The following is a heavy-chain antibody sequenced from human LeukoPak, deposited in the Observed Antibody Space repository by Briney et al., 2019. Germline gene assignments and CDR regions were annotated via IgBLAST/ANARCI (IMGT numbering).Heavy chain of an antibody. CDR2: INILSNYI. D-gene: IGHD6-13*01. CDR1: GFTFSSYS. CDR3: ARDSHSSSWYSEFDY. J-gene: IGHJ4*02. Sequence: PGGAVTLSCAASGFTFSSYSMKWVRQAPGKELEWVSSINILSNYIYYPDSVKGRFTISRDNAQNSLYLQMNSLRAEDTAVYYCARDSHSSSWYSEFDYWGQGTLVTVSS. V-gene: IGHV3-21*01.